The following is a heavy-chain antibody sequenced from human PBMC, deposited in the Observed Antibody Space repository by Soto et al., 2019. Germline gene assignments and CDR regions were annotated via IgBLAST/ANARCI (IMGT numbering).Heavy chain of an antibody. J-gene: IGHJ2*01. CDR1: GYTFTSYD. D-gene: IGHD6-13*01. Sequence: QVQLGQSGAEVKKPGASVKVSCKASGYTFTSYDINWVRQATGQGLEWMGWMNPNSGNTGYAQKFQGRVTMTSNTSISTAYMELSSLRAEDTAVYYCVRRGFSSSWGYWYFDLCGRGTLVTVSS. CDR3: VRRGFSSSWGYWYFDL. V-gene: IGHV1-8*01. CDR2: MNPNSGNT.